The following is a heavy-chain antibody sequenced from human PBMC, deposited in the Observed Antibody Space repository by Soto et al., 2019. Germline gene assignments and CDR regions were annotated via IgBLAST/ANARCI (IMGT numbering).Heavy chain of an antibody. D-gene: IGHD6-19*01. CDR3: AKADGQQWLIPHLDN. CDR1: GFNFKKFA. V-gene: IGHV3-23*01. CDR2: ISCCGGSA. J-gene: IGHJ4*02. Sequence: GGSLRLSCVASGFNFKKFAMAWVRQAAGEGLEWVSGISCCGGSASYADSVKGRFSNARDDSKNTVSLQLNSLRVEDTAQYYCAKADGQQWLIPHLDNWGQGTLVTVSS.